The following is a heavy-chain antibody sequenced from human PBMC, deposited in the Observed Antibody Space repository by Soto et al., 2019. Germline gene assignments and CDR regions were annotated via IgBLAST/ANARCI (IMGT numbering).Heavy chain of an antibody. CDR2: ISYDGSNK. D-gene: IGHD3-10*01. V-gene: IGHV3-30*18. Sequence: QVQLVESGGGVVQPGRSLRLSCAASGFTFSSYGMHWVRQAPGKGLEWVAVISYDGSNKYYADSVKGRFTISRDNSKNTLYLQMNSLRAEDTAVYYCAKGDEFYFDYWGQGTLFTVSS. J-gene: IGHJ4*02. CDR1: GFTFSSYG. CDR3: AKGDEFYFDY.